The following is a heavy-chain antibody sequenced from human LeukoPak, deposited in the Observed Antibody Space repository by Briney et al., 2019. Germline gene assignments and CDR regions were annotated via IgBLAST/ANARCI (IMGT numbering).Heavy chain of an antibody. CDR3: ARGSGPGYPYYYYGMDV. D-gene: IGHD3-9*01. V-gene: IGHV4-30-4*01. CDR1: GGSISSGDYY. CDR2: IYYSGST. Sequence: PSETLSLTCTVSGGSISSGDYYWSWIRQPPGKGLEWIGYIYYSGSTYYNPPLKSRVTISVDTSKNQFSLKLSSVTAADTAVYYCARGSGPGYPYYYYGMDVWGQGTTVTVSS. J-gene: IGHJ6*02.